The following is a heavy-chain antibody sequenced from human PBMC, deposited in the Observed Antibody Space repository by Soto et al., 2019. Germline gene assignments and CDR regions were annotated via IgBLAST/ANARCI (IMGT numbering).Heavy chain of an antibody. CDR2: IKSKTAGGTT. Sequence: EVQLVESGGDLVKPGGSLRLSCVVSGLTVSNVGMNWVRQAPGKGLEWVGRIKSKTAGGTTDYAAPVKGRFTISRDESENTLFLHMNSLKTEDTAVYYCSYGANQYFDYWGQGALVTVSS. CDR3: SYGANQYFDY. CDR1: GLTVSNVG. D-gene: IGHD4-17*01. V-gene: IGHV3-15*07. J-gene: IGHJ4*02.